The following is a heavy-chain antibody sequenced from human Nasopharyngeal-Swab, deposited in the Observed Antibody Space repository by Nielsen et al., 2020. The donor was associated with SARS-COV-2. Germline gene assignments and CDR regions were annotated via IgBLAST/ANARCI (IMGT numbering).Heavy chain of an antibody. CDR1: GFTFTNSA. D-gene: IGHD6-19*01. CDR3: AKVTLPRTTGYSSGWYSDY. Sequence: GESLKISCAASGFTFTNSAMSWVRQAPGKGLEWVSAITGGDPRTFYAHSVKGRFSISRDNSKNTLYLQVNSLRAEDTAVYYCAKVTLPRTTGYSSGWYSDYWGQGTLVTVSS. V-gene: IGHV3-23*01. CDR2: ITGGDPRT. J-gene: IGHJ4*02.